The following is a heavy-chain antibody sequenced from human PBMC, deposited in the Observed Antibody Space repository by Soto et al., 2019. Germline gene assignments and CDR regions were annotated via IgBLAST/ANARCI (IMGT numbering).Heavy chain of an antibody. CDR1: GFTFSSYG. CDR2: IWYDGSNK. J-gene: IGHJ4*02. V-gene: IGHV3-33*01. Sequence: QVQLVESGGGVVQPGRSLRLSCAASGFTFSSYGMHGVRQAPGKGLGWVAVIWYDGSNKYYADSVKGRFTISRDNSKNTLYLQMNSLRAEDTAVYYCAREDSYGLGGYWGQGTLVTVSS. CDR3: AREDSYGLGGY. D-gene: IGHD5-18*01.